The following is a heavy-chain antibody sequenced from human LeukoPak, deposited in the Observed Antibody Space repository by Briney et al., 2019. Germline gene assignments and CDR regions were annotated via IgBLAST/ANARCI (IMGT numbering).Heavy chain of an antibody. Sequence: GGSLRLSCAASGFTFSNAWMSWVRQAPGKGLEWVGRIKSKTDGGTTDYAAPVKGRFTISRDDSKNTLYLQMNSLKTEDTAVYYCTTDQGVHYDILTGYPFAFDIWGQGTMVTVSS. CDR2: IKSKTDGGTT. CDR3: TTDQGVHYDILTGYPFAFDI. J-gene: IGHJ3*02. CDR1: GFTFSNAW. D-gene: IGHD3-9*01. V-gene: IGHV3-15*01.